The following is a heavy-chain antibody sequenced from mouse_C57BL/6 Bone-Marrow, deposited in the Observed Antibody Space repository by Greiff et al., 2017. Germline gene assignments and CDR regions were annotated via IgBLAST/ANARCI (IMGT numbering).Heavy chain of an antibody. Sequence: QVQLQQPGAELVKPGASVKMSCKASGYTFTSYWITWVKQRPGQGLEWIGDIYPGSGSTNYNEKFKSKATVTVDTSSRTAYVQLSSLTSKDSAVXYCARGLLPRFAYWGQGTLVTVSA. V-gene: IGHV1-55*01. CDR1: GYTFTSYW. CDR2: IYPGSGST. D-gene: IGHD1-1*01. J-gene: IGHJ3*01. CDR3: ARGLLPRFAY.